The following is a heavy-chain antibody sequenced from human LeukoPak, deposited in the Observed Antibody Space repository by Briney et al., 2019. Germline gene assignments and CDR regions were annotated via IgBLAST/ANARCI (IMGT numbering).Heavy chain of an antibody. Sequence: GGSLRLSCAASGFTFSSYAMSWVREAPARGLEWVSSLRGNGDTFYADSVRGRFTLSRDESRNTVYLQLNNLRVEDTAVYYCAKASWVSNVDAVLWGQGTVVTVSS. CDR3: AKASWVSNVDAVL. CDR2: LRGNGDT. J-gene: IGHJ4*02. CDR1: GFTFSSYA. D-gene: IGHD1-1*01. V-gene: IGHV3-23*01.